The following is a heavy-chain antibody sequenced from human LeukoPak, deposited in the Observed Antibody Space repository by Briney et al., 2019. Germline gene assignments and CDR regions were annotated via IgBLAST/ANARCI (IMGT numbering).Heavy chain of an antibody. CDR3: ARGTTPGYSGHGGALDAFDI. CDR2: INHDGSS. V-gene: IGHV4-34*01. J-gene: IGHJ3*02. CDR1: GGSFGGYY. Sequence: SETLSLTCAVYGGSFGGYYWSWIRQPPGKGLEWIGEINHDGSSNYNPSLKSRVTISVDTSTKKVSLKLSSVTAADTAVYYCARGTTPGYSGHGGALDAFDIWGQGTVVTVSS. D-gene: IGHD5-12*01.